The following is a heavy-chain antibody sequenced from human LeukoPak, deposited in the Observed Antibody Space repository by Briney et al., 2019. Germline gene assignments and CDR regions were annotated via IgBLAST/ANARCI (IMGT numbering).Heavy chain of an antibody. CDR2: INTDGSST. D-gene: IGHD7-27*01. CDR1: GFTFSSYA. J-gene: IGHJ4*02. Sequence: PGGSLRLSCAASGFTFSSYAMSWVRQAPGKGLVWVSRINTDGSSTSYADSVKGRFTISRDNAKNTLYLQMNSLRAEDTAVYYCARDYRVNWGSYYFDYWGQGTLVTVSS. CDR3: ARDYRVNWGSYYFDY. V-gene: IGHV3-74*01.